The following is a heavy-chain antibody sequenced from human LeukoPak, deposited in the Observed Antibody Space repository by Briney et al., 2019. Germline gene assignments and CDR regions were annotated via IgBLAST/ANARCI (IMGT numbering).Heavy chain of an antibody. CDR2: MIPIFGTA. J-gene: IGHJ4*02. Sequence: GASVMVSCKASGGTCSSYAISVVRQAAGQGLEWMGGMIPIFGTANYAQKFQGRVTITADESTSTAYMELSSLRSEDTAVYYCASSPRDSSGYYYEAAYYWGQGTLVTVSS. CDR3: ASSPRDSSGYYYEAAYY. CDR1: GGTCSSYA. V-gene: IGHV1-69*13. D-gene: IGHD3-22*01.